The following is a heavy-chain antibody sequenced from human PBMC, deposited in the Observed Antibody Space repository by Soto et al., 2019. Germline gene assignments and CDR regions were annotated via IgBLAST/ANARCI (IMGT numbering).Heavy chain of an antibody. J-gene: IGHJ6*03. Sequence: PSETLSLTCTVSGGSISSGGYYWSWIRQHPGKGLEWIGYIYYSGSTYYNPSLKSRVTISVDTSKNQFSLKLSSVTAADTAVYYCARLVVVVPAAMAHYYYYYMDVWGKGTTVTVSS. D-gene: IGHD2-2*01. CDR2: IYYSGST. V-gene: IGHV4-31*03. CDR3: ARLVVVVPAAMAHYYYYYMDV. CDR1: GGSISSGGYY.